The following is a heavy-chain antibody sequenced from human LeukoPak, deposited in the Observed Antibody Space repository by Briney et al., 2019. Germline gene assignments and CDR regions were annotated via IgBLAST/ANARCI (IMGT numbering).Heavy chain of an antibody. V-gene: IGHV4-31*03. D-gene: IGHD4/OR15-4a*01. J-gene: IGHJ6*02. CDR2: IYYSGST. CDR1: GGSISRGGYY. CDR3: AREGCPSCGMDV. Sequence: PSETLSLTCTVSGGSISRGGYYWSWIRQHPGKGLEWIGYIYYSGSTYYNPSLKSRVTISVDTSKNKFSLKLSSVTAADTAVYYCAREGCPSCGMDVWGQGTTVTVSS.